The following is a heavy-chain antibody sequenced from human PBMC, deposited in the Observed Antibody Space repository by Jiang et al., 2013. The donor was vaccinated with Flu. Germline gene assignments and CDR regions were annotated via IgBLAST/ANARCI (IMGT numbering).Heavy chain of an antibody. J-gene: IGHJ4*02. CDR2: MSSDGSKK. D-gene: IGHD3/OR15-3a*01. V-gene: IGHV3-30*18. Sequence: QLVESGGGVVQPGRSLRLSCAASGFTLRSYGMHWVRQAPGKGLEWVAVMSSDGSKKYYAESVKGRFTISRDTSKNTLFLEMNSLRGDDTAVYYCVKGTEGRFFEGADYLGQGTLVRVSS. CDR3: VKGTEGRFFEGADY. CDR1: GFTLRSYG.